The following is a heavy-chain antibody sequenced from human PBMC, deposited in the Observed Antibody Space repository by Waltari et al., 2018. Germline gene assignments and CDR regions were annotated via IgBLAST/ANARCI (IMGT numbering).Heavy chain of an antibody. CDR3: ASQRAGSGWLSIDY. CDR2: INPDGGST. Sequence: VQLVQSGAEVKKPGASVKVSCQASGYPFTTYYMHWVRQAPGQGLEWVGIINPDGGSTSYAQKFQDRLTMTRDTSTSTVYMQLTSLTSEDTAVYYCASQRAGSGWLSIDYWGQGTLVTVSS. CDR1: GYPFTTYY. V-gene: IGHV1-46*03. D-gene: IGHD6-19*01. J-gene: IGHJ4*02.